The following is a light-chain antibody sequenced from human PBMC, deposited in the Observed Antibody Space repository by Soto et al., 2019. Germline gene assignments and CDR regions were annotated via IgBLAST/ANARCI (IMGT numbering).Light chain of an antibody. CDR1: QSISSW. CDR3: EQYNSFPT. V-gene: IGKV1-5*03. CDR2: MAS. Sequence: DIQMTQSPSTLSASVGDRVTITCRASQSISSWLSWYQQKPGKAPKLLIYMASSLESGVPSRFSGSGSGTEFTLTISSLQPDDFATYYCEQYNSFPTFGKGTKVEIK. J-gene: IGKJ1*01.